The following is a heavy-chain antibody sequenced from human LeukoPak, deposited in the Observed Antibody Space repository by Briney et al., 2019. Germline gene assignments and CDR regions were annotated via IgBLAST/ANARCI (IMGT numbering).Heavy chain of an antibody. V-gene: IGHV1-2*02. CDR1: GYTFINYG. D-gene: IGHD3-3*01. J-gene: IGHJ5*02. Sequence: ASVKVSCKASGYTFINYGISWVRQAPGQGLEWMGWINPNSGGTNYAQKFQGRVTMTRDTSISTAYMELSRLRSDDTAVYYCARGGRITIFGVVIGVDPWGQGTLVTVSS. CDR3: ARGGRITIFGVVIGVDP. CDR2: INPNSGGT.